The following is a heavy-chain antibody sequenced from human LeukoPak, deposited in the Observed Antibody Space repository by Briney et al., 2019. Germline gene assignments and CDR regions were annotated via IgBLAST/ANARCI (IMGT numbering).Heavy chain of an antibody. J-gene: IGHJ4*02. V-gene: IGHV5-51*01. CDR1: GNSSTTYW. CDR3: LRVGSYSGYAIDY. D-gene: IGHD5-12*01. Sequence: GESLKISCKVSGNSSTTYWIGWVRQMPGKGLEWMGIIFPGDSDTRYSPSFQGQVTISVDKSITTAYLQWSSLKASDTAIYYSLRVGSYSGYAIDYWGQGTLVTVSS. CDR2: IFPGDSDT.